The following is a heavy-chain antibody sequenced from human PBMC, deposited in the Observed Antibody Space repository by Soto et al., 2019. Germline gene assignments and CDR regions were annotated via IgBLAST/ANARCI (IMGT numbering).Heavy chain of an antibody. Sequence: PSETLSLTCTVSGGSISSYYWNWIRRPPGKGLEWIGYIYYSGTTNYNPSLKSRVTISVDTSKNQFSLKLSSVTAADTAVYYCARGLRHFDWLGTAYYYGMDVWGQGTTVTVSS. CDR2: IYYSGTT. CDR1: GGSISSYY. J-gene: IGHJ6*02. CDR3: ARGLRHFDWLGTAYYYGMDV. V-gene: IGHV4-59*01. D-gene: IGHD3-9*01.